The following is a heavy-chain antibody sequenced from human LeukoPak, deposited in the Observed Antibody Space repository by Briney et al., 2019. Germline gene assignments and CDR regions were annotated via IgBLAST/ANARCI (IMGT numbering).Heavy chain of an antibody. D-gene: IGHD3-22*01. CDR1: GGSISSGSYY. CDR2: IYTSGST. J-gene: IGHJ3*02. Sequence: PSETLSLTCTVSGGSISSGSYYWSWIRQPAGKGLEWIGRIYTSGSTNYNPSLKSRVTISVDTSKNQFSLRLSSVTAADTAVYYCAREGITMIVVVMEPFDIWGQGTMVTVSS. V-gene: IGHV4-61*02. CDR3: AREGITMIVVVMEPFDI.